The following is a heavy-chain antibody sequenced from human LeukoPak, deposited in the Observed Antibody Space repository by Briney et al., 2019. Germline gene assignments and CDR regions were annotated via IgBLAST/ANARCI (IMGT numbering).Heavy chain of an antibody. V-gene: IGHV4-38-2*02. CDR1: GYSISSGYY. J-gene: IGHJ4*02. D-gene: IGHD4-17*01. CDR3: ARDRTTVTTLGDPYFDY. CDR2: IYHSGST. Sequence: SETLSPTCTVSGYSISSGYYWGWIRQPPGKGLEWIGSIYHSGSTYYNPSLKSRVTISVDTSKNQFSLKLSSVTAADTAVYYCARDRTTVTTLGDPYFDYWGQGTPVTVSS.